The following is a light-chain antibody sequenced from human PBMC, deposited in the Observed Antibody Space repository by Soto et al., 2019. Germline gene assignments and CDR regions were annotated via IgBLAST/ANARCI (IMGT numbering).Light chain of an antibody. Sequence: EIGLTHSPGTLSLSPGEIATLSCRASQSVSSSYLAWYQQKPGQAPRLLIYGASSRATGIPDRFSGSGSGTDFTLTISRLEPEDFAVYYCQQYGNSWTFGQGTKVDIK. CDR1: QSVSSSY. V-gene: IGKV3-20*01. J-gene: IGKJ1*01. CDR2: GAS. CDR3: QQYGNSWT.